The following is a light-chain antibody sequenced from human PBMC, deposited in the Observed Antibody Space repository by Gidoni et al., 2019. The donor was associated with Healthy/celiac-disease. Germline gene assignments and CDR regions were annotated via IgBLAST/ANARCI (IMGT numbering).Light chain of an antibody. CDR2: DAA. CDR1: QSVRSY. Sequence: EIVLTQSPATLSLSPEESATLSCRASQSVRSYLAWYQQKSGQAPRLLIYDAANRATGIPARFSGRGSGTDFTLTISSLEPGDFAFYYCQQRSNWPPMYTFGQXTKLEIK. J-gene: IGKJ2*01. V-gene: IGKV3-11*01. CDR3: QQRSNWPPMYT.